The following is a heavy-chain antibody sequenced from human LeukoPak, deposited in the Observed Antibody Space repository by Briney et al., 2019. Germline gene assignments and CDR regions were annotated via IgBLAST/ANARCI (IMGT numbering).Heavy chain of an antibody. J-gene: IGHJ2*01. CDR1: GGSISSYY. Sequence: SETLSLTCTVSGGSISSYYWSWIRQPPGKGLEWIGYIYYSGSTNYNPSLKSRVTISVDTSKNQFSLKLSSVTAADTAVYYCARDQGGYCSSTSCSSHHWYFDLWGRGTLVTVSS. D-gene: IGHD2-2*01. V-gene: IGHV4-59*12. CDR3: ARDQGGYCSSTSCSSHHWYFDL. CDR2: IYYSGST.